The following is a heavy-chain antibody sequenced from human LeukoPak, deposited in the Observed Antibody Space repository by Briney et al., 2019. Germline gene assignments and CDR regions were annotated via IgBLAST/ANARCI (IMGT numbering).Heavy chain of an antibody. D-gene: IGHD3-22*01. CDR2: IIPIFGIA. CDR1: GGTFSSYA. V-gene: IGHV1-69*04. Sequence: ASVKVSCKASGGTFSSYAISWVRQAPGQGLEWMGRIIPIFGIANYAQKFQGRVTITADKSTSTAYMELSSLRSEDTAVYYCARGFSSGYYPSGAMDVWGQGTTVTVSS. CDR3: ARGFSSGYYPSGAMDV. J-gene: IGHJ6*02.